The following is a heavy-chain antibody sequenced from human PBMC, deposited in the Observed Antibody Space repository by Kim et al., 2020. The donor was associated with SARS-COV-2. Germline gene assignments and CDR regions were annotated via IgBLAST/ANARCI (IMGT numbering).Heavy chain of an antibody. CDR2: ISSSSSYI. CDR1: GFTFSSYS. CDR3: ATEGSSWYVDFDY. V-gene: IGHV3-21*01. D-gene: IGHD6-13*01. Sequence: GGSLRLSCTASGFTFSSYSMNWVRQAPGKGLEWVSSISSSSSYIYYADSVKGRFTISRDNAKHSLYLQMNRLRSEDTAVYYCATEGSSWYVDFDYWGQGT. J-gene: IGHJ4*02.